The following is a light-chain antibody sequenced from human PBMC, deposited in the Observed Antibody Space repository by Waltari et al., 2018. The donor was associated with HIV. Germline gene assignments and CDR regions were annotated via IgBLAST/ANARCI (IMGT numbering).Light chain of an antibody. Sequence: SYVLTQPPSVSVAPGKTASITCAGTNLQSNSVHWYLQKAGQAPVLVSFDESDRRSGIPGRFSGSKSGNTATLTISRVEAGDEADYYCHMWDTTRVLFGGGTKLTVL. V-gene: IGLV3-21*04. J-gene: IGLJ2*01. CDR2: DES. CDR3: HMWDTTRVL. CDR1: NLQSNS.